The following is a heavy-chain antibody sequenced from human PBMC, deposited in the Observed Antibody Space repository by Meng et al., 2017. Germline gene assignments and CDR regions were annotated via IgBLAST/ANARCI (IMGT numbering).Heavy chain of an antibody. J-gene: IGHJ4*02. CDR3: ARSSNYDYVWGSYRPYYFDY. V-gene: IGHV4-61*01. Sequence: GSLRLSCTVSGGSVSSGSYYWSWIRQPPGKGLEWIGYIYYSGSTNYNPSLKSRVTISVDTSKNQFSLKLSSVTAADTAVYYCARSSNYDYVWGSYRPYYFDYWGQGTLVTVS. CDR1: GGSVSSGSYY. CDR2: IYYSGST. D-gene: IGHD3-16*02.